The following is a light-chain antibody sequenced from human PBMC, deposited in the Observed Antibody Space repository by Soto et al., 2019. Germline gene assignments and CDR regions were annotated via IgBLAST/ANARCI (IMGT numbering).Light chain of an antibody. Sequence: EVVMTQPPATLSVAPGERATLSCRASQSVGSNVAWFQQKPGQAPRLLIYGASTRAFGMPARFSGSGSGTDFTLTISSLQSDDFAVYYCQHYDGWPPYTFGQGTKLEIK. CDR1: QSVGSN. CDR2: GAS. V-gene: IGKV3-15*01. J-gene: IGKJ2*01. CDR3: QHYDGWPPYT.